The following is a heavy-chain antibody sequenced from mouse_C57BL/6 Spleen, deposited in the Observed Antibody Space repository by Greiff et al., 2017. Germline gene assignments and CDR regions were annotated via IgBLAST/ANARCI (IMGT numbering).Heavy chain of an antibody. V-gene: IGHV5-6*01. J-gene: IGHJ2*01. Sequence: EVKVVESGGDLVKPGGSLKLSCAASGFTFSSYGMSWVRQTPDKRLEWVATISSGGSYTYYPESVKGRFTISREKTKNTPYLQMSRLKSEDTAMYYCARQNDDGSSVDYWGQGTTLTVSS. CDR2: ISSGGSYT. CDR3: ARQNDDGSSVDY. CDR1: GFTFSSYG. D-gene: IGHD1-1*01.